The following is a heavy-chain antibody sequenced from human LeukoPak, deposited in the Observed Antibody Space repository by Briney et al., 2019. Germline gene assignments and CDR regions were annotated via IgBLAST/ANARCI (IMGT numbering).Heavy chain of an antibody. CDR1: GGSISRSNYY. J-gene: IGHJ4*02. V-gene: IGHV4-39*07. D-gene: IGHD1-1*01. Sequence: PSETLSLTCSVSGGSISRSNYYWDWIRQPPGKGLEWIGSIYYSGTTNYNPSLKSRVTISVDTSKNQFSLKLSSVAAADTAVYYCARVATTGGAHFDYWGQGTLVTVSS. CDR3: ARVATTGGAHFDY. CDR2: IYYSGTT.